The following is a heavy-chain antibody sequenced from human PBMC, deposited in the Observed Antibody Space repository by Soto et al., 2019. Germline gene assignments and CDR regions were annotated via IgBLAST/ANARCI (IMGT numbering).Heavy chain of an antibody. J-gene: IGHJ2*01. Sequence: SETLSLTCTVSGVSISPYFWRWIRQPAGEAPEWLGHIYASGRTTYNPSLKSRVTMFVSQTQVSLRLTSVTAADTAVYYCARHFDVDPSLDHYYFDLWGRGALVTVSS. CDR1: GVSISPYF. V-gene: IGHV4-4*07. D-gene: IGHD3-9*01. CDR3: ARHFDVDPSLDHYYFDL. CDR2: IYASGRT.